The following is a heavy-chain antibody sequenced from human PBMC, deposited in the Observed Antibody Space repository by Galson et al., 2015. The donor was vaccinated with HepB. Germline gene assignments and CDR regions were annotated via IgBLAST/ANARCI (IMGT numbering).Heavy chain of an antibody. Sequence: SVKVSCKASGYTFTSYDINWVRQATGQGLEWMGWMNPNSGNTGYAQKFQGRVTMTRDTSTSTAYMELSSLTSEDTAVYYCARGPSCITGVCPYRFDYWGQGTLVSVPS. CDR2: MNPNSGNT. J-gene: IGHJ4*02. D-gene: IGHD1-20*01. CDR1: GYTFTSYD. CDR3: ARGPSCITGVCPYRFDY. V-gene: IGHV1-8*01.